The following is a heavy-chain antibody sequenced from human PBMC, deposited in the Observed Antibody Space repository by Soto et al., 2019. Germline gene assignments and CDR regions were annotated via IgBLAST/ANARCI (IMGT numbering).Heavy chain of an antibody. Sequence: SETLSLTCAVSGGSFSSSYCCGWLRQPPRKGLEWLGNIYYSGHTYYNPSLKSRFAMSVDTSTNQFSLTLTAVTPADSAVYYCARYFLRGRFFDSWGQGTLVTVSS. V-gene: IGHV4-39*01. J-gene: IGHJ4*02. CDR3: ARYFLRGRFFDS. D-gene: IGHD3-10*01. CDR1: GGSFSSSYC. CDR2: IYYSGHT.